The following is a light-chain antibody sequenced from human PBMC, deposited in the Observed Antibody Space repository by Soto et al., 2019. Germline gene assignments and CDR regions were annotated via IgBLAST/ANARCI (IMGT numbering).Light chain of an antibody. CDR3: SSYISSSTYV. V-gene: IGLV2-14*01. J-gene: IGLJ1*01. CDR2: DVS. Sequence: QSVLTQPASVSGSPGLSITISCTGTSSDVGGYNYVSWYQQHPGKAPKLMIYDVSNRPSGVSNRFSGSKSGNTASLTISGLQAEDEADYYCSSYISSSTYVFGTGTKVTVL. CDR1: SSDVGGYNY.